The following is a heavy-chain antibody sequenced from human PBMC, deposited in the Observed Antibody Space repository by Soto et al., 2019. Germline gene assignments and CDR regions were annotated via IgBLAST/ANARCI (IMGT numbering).Heavy chain of an antibody. CDR2: IYPGDSDT. V-gene: IGHV5-51*01. CDR1: GYSFTNYW. J-gene: IGHJ4*01. CDR3: ARLTNIFDFDY. Sequence: ESLTISCKGSGYSFTNYWIGLVRQMPGKGLEWMGIIYPGDSDTRYSPSFQGQVTISADKSISTAYLQWSSLKASDTAMYHCARLTNIFDFDYWGHGTLVTVSS. D-gene: IGHD2-21*01.